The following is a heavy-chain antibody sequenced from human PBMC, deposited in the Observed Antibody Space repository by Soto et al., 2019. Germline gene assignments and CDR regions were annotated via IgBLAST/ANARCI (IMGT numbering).Heavy chain of an antibody. CDR3: ATGSPFYYSGMDV. CDR1: GFSFDDYA. J-gene: IGHJ6*02. Sequence: DVQLVESGGGLVQPGRSLRLSCAASGFSFDDYAMHWVRQVPGKGLEWVSGITWNSGSMAYADSVRGRFTISRDNAKNSLYLQMNSLGDGDTALYYCATGSPFYYSGMDVWGQGTTVTVSS. CDR2: ITWNSGSM. V-gene: IGHV3-9*01. D-gene: IGHD1-26*01.